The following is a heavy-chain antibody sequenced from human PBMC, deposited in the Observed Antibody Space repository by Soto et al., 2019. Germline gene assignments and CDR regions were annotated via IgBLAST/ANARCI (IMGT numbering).Heavy chain of an antibody. V-gene: IGHV3-23*01. Sequence: EVQLLESGGGLVQPGGSLRLSCAASGFTLRSYAMSWVRQAPGKGLEWVSAISGSGSSTYYADSVKGRFTISRDNSKNPLYLQMNSLRAEDTAVYCCVVAATGTVIDYWGQGTLVTVSS. D-gene: IGHD6-13*01. J-gene: IGHJ4*02. CDR3: VVAATGTVIDY. CDR2: ISGSGSST. CDR1: GFTLRSYA.